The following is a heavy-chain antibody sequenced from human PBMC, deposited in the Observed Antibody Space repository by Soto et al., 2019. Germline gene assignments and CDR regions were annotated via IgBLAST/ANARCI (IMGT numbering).Heavy chain of an antibody. CDR1: GGTFSSYP. Sequence: SVKVSSKASGGTFSSYPTSWVRQAPGQGLEWMGGIIPIFGTANYAQKFQGRVTITAEKPTSTAYMELSSLRSEDTAVYYCARGYCSGGSCYLLGFDYWGQGTLVTVSS. D-gene: IGHD2-15*01. CDR3: ARGYCSGGSCYLLGFDY. J-gene: IGHJ4*02. V-gene: IGHV1-69*06. CDR2: IIPIFGTA.